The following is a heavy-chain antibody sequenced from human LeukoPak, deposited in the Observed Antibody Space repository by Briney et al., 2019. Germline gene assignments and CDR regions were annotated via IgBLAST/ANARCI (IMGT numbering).Heavy chain of an antibody. CDR3: ARDPGDSIYYYYMDV. J-gene: IGHJ6*03. Sequence: SETLSLTCTVSGYSISSGYYWGWIRQPPGKGLEWIGSIFYSGKTYYNPSLKSRVTISVDTSKNQFSLKLSSVTAADTAVYYCARDPGDSIYYYYMDVWGKGTTVTISS. V-gene: IGHV4-38-2*02. D-gene: IGHD3-22*01. CDR2: IFYSGKT. CDR1: GYSISSGYY.